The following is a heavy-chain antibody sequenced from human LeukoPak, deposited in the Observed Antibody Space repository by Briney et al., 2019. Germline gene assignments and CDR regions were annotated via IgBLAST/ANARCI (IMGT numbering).Heavy chain of an antibody. CDR2: IKQDGSEK. V-gene: IGHV3-7*01. CDR3: ASLTYYYGSGSYPIFDY. CDR1: GFTFSSYW. Sequence: GGSLRLSCAASGFTFSSYWMSWVRQAPGKGLEWVANIKQDGSEKYYVDSVKGRFTISRDNAKNSLYLQMNSLRAEDTAVYYCASLTYYYGSGSYPIFDYWGQGTLVTVSS. D-gene: IGHD3-10*01. J-gene: IGHJ4*02.